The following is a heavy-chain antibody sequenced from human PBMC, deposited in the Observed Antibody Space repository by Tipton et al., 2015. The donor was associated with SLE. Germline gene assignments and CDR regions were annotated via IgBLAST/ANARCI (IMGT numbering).Heavy chain of an antibody. V-gene: IGHV3-21*01. Sequence: SLRLSCAASGFTFSSYSMNWVRQAPGKGLEWVSSISSSSSYIYYADSVKGRFTISRDNAKNSLYLQMNSLRAEDTAVYYCARDGYYYDSSGYQGYFDYWGQGTLVTVSS. J-gene: IGHJ4*02. CDR1: GFTFSSYS. CDR3: ARDGYYYDSSGYQGYFDY. D-gene: IGHD3-22*01. CDR2: ISSSSSYI.